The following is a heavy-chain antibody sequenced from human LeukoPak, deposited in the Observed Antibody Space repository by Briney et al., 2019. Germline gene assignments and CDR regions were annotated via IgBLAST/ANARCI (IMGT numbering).Heavy chain of an antibody. CDR1: GGSFSGYY. CDR3: VRGRGASSGSGSHGTTSSYYMDV. CDR2: INHSGST. J-gene: IGHJ6*03. Sequence: SETLSLTCAVYGGSFSGYYWSWIRQPPGKGLEWIGEINHSGSTNYNPSLKSRVTISVDTSKNQFSLKLSPVTAADTAVYYCVRGRGASSGSGSHGTTSSYYMDVWGKGTTVTVSS. V-gene: IGHV4-34*01. D-gene: IGHD3-10*01.